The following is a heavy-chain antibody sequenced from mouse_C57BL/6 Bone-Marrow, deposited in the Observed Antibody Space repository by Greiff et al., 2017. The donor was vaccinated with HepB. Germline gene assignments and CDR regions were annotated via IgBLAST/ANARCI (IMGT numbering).Heavy chain of an antibody. CDR3: ARRRYYSNYVYYAMDY. J-gene: IGHJ4*01. V-gene: IGHV1-59*01. CDR1: GYTFTSYW. CDR2: IDPSDSYT. Sequence: QVQRQRPGAELVRPVTAVKVSCKASGYTFTSYWMHWVKQRPGQGLEWIGVIDPSDSYTNYNQKFKGKATLTVDTSSSTAYMQLSSLTSEDSAVYYCARRRYYSNYVYYAMDYWGQGTSVTVSS. D-gene: IGHD2-5*01.